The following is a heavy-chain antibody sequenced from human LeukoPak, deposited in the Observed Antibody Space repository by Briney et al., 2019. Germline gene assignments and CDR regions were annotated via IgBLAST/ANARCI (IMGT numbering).Heavy chain of an antibody. D-gene: IGHD2-15*01. CDR1: GFTSSVFT. J-gene: IGHJ3*02. CDR3: ARDAARGAFDI. Sequence: PGGSLRLSCAASGFTSSVFTMNWVRQAPGKGLEWLSYISSTSSTIFYADSVKGRFTISRNNAKNSLYLQMSSLRAEDTAVYYCARDAARGAFDIWGLGTMVTVSS. V-gene: IGHV3-48*04. CDR2: ISSTSSTI.